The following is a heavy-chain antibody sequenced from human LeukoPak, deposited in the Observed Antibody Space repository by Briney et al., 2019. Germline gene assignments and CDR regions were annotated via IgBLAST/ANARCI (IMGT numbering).Heavy chain of an antibody. CDR1: GFSFSSYW. Sequence: GGSLRLSCAASGFSFSSYWMNWVRQAPGKGLEWVARIDQRGSDKHYVDSVKGRFTVSRDNAKNSLFLQMNSLRDEDTAVYYCTRGGAARPDYWGQGTLVTVSS. J-gene: IGHJ4*02. D-gene: IGHD6-6*01. V-gene: IGHV3-7*01. CDR3: TRGGAARPDY. CDR2: IDQRGSDK.